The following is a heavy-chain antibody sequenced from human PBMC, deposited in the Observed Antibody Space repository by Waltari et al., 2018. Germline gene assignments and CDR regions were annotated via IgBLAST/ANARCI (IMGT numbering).Heavy chain of an antibody. V-gene: IGHV4-39*07. D-gene: IGHD3-10*01. CDR3: ASPYYYGSGIYGMDV. J-gene: IGHJ6*02. CDR1: GGSISSSSYY. CDR2: IYYSGST. Sequence: QLQLQESGPGLVKPSETLSLTCTVSGGSISSSSYYWGWIRQPPGKGLEWIGSIYYSGSTYYNPTLKSRVTISVDTSKNQFSLKLSSVTAADTAVYYCASPYYYGSGIYGMDVWGQGTTVTVSS.